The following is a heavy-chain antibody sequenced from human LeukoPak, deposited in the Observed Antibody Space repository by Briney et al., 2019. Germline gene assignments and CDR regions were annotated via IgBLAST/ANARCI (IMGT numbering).Heavy chain of an antibody. J-gene: IGHJ4*02. CDR2: MNPNSGNT. CDR3: ARVDSSGPNFDY. CDR1: GYTFTSYD. V-gene: IGHV1-8*01. Sequence: ASVKVSCKASGYTFTSYDINWVRQATGQGLEWMGWMNPNSGNTGYAQKFQGRVTMTRNTSISTAYMELSSLRSEDTAVYYCARVDSSGPNFDYWDQGTLVTVSS. D-gene: IGHD3-22*01.